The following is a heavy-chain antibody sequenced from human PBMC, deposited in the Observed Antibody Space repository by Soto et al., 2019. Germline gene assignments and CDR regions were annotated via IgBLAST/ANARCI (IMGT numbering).Heavy chain of an antibody. D-gene: IGHD3-10*01. CDR1: GFTFSSYV. J-gene: IGHJ4*02. V-gene: IGHV3-23*01. CDR3: ERWGGFSAGFDY. CDR2: ISGSGGST. Sequence: GGSLRLSCAASGFTFSSYVMSWVRQAPGKGLEWVSTISGSGGSTYSADSVKGRFTISRDNSKNTLYVQMNSLRVEDTAVYYCERWGGFSAGFDYWGQGTLVTVSS.